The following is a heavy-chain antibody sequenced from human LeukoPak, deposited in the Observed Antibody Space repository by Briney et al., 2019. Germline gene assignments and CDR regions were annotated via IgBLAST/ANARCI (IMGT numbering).Heavy chain of an antibody. D-gene: IGHD3-10*01. V-gene: IGHV3-21*01. Sequence: GGSLRLSCAASGFTFSSYSMNWVRQAPGKGLEWVSSISSSSSYIYYADSVKGRFTISRDNAKNSLYLQMNSLRAEDTAVYYCARSHPGVRAFGIWGQGTMVTVSS. J-gene: IGHJ3*02. CDR3: ARSHPGVRAFGI. CDR1: GFTFSSYS. CDR2: ISSSSSYI.